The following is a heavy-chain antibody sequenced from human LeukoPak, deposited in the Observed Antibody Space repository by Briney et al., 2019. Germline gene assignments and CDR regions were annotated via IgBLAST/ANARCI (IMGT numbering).Heavy chain of an antibody. Sequence: GGSLRLSCPASGFTFGDWWMSWVRQAPGKGLEWVSYISPDGSDRYYVDSVKGRFTVSRDNAENSVYLQMNSLRVEDTAIYYCARGHYGLDVWGQGTTVTVSS. CDR1: GFTFGDWW. J-gene: IGHJ6*02. CDR3: ARGHYGLDV. CDR2: ISPDGSDR. V-gene: IGHV3-7*01.